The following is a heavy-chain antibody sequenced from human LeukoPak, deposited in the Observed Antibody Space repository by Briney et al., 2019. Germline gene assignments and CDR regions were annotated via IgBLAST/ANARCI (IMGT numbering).Heavy chain of an antibody. CDR1: GYTFTAHY. Sequence: ASVKVSCKASGYTFTAHYTHWIRQAPGQGLEWMGRISPYSGGTNYAQKFQGRVTMTTDTSTSTAYMELRSLRSDDTAVYYCAAPDSSGYASYAFDIWGQGTMVTVSS. V-gene: IGHV1-2*06. J-gene: IGHJ3*02. CDR2: ISPYSGGT. D-gene: IGHD3-22*01. CDR3: AAPDSSGYASYAFDI.